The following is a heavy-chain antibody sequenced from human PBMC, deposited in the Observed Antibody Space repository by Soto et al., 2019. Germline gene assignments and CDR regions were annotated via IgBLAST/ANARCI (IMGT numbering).Heavy chain of an antibody. CDR1: GFTFSSYS. CDR2: ISSSSSST. Sequence: EGSLRLSCAASGFTFSSYSMNWVRQAPGKGLEWVSLISSSSSSTYYADSVKGRFTISRDNAKNSLYLQMNSLRAGDTAVYYCAREGRQLVYRIDVWGQGTTVTVSS. V-gene: IGHV3-21*01. CDR3: AREGRQLVYRIDV. D-gene: IGHD3-10*01. J-gene: IGHJ6*02.